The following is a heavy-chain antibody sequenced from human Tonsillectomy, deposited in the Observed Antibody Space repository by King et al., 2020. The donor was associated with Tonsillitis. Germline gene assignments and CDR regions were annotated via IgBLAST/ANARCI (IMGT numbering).Heavy chain of an antibody. CDR1: GGSFSGYY. V-gene: IGHV4-34*01. CDR3: ARGTNCSSTSCLFDY. D-gene: IGHD2-2*01. Sequence: VQLQQWGAGLLKPSETLSLTCAVYGGSFSGYYWSWIRQPPGKGLEWIGEINHSGSTNYNPSLKSRVTISVDTSKNQFSLKLSSVTAADTAVYYCARGTNCSSTSCLFDYWGQGTLVTVSS. J-gene: IGHJ4*02. CDR2: INHSGST.